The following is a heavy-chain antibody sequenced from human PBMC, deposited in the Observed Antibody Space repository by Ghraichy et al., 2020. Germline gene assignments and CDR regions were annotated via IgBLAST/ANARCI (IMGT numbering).Heavy chain of an antibody. CDR3: ARGDRTGAAGLFDY. V-gene: IGHV3-66*01. D-gene: IGHD6-13*01. Sequence: LSLTCAASGFTVSSNYMSWVRQAPGKGLEWVSIIYSGGTTYYADSVKGRFTISRDNSKNALYLQMNNLRAEDTAVYYCARGDRTGAAGLFDYWGQGNLVTVSS. CDR2: IYSGGTT. J-gene: IGHJ4*02. CDR1: GFTVSSNY.